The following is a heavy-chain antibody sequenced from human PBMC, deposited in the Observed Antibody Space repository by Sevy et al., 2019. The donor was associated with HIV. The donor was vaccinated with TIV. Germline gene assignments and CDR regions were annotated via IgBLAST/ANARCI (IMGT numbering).Heavy chain of an antibody. CDR1: GYTFSNYG. CDR2: ISAYNGNT. Sequence: ASVKVSCKASGYTFSNYGINWVRQAPGQGLEWMAWISAYNGNTNYAQKLQGSVTMTTDTSTSTAYMELRSLRSDDTAVYYCARGPKVLRFSSPTGEDYYYYMDVWGKGTTVTVSS. V-gene: IGHV1-18*01. J-gene: IGHJ6*03. D-gene: IGHD3-3*01. CDR3: ARGPKVLRFSSPTGEDYYYYMDV.